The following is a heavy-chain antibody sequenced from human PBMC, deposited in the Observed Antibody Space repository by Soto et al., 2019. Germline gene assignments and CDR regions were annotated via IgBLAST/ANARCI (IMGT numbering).Heavy chain of an antibody. D-gene: IGHD1-20*01. J-gene: IGHJ4*02. Sequence: EVQLVESGGALVKPGGSLRLSCAASGFTFSNAWMSWVRQAPGKGLEWVGRIKSKTDGGTTDYAAAVEGRFTISREDSKNTVYLQMDSPKTEDTAVYYCATKRTGITTIGPGYWGQGTLVTVSS. CDR2: IKSKTDGGTT. V-gene: IGHV3-15*02. CDR1: GFTFSNAW. CDR3: ATKRTGITTIGPGY.